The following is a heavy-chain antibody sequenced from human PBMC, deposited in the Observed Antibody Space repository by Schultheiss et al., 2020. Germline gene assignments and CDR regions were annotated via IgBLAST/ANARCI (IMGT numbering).Heavy chain of an antibody. CDR3: AREAGYNNGWSYYFDY. V-gene: IGHV3-33*01. Sequence: GESLKISCAASGFTFSSYGMHWVRQAPGKGLEWVAVIWYDGSNKYYADSVKGRFTISRDNSKNTVYLQMNSLRVEDTAVYYCAREAGYNNGWSYYFDYWGQGTLVTVSS. CDR2: IWYDGSNK. CDR1: GFTFSSYG. J-gene: IGHJ4*02. D-gene: IGHD6-19*01.